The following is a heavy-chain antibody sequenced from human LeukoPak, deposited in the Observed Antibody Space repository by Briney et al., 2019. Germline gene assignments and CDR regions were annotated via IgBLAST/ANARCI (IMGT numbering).Heavy chain of an antibody. CDR3: ARETDPTDY. CDR1: GFTFSSYS. V-gene: IGHV3-21*01. J-gene: IGHJ4*02. Sequence: GGSRRLSGAASGFTFSSYSMNWVRQSPGKGLEWVSSISSSSSYIYSADSVKGRFTTSRDNPKNSLYLQMNSLRAEDTAVYYCARETDPTDYWGQGTLVTVSS. CDR2: ISSSSSYI.